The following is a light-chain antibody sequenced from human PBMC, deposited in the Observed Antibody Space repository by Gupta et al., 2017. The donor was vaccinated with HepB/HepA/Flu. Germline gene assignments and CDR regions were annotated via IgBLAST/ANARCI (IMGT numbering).Light chain of an antibody. Sequence: DIQMTQSPSSLSASVGARVTITCRASQGISHYLAWYQQKSGKVPKLLIFAASTLQSGVPSRFSGSGSGTDFTLTISSLQPEDVATYYCQKYNSAPQTFGGGTKVEIK. J-gene: IGKJ4*01. CDR1: QGISHY. CDR2: AAS. CDR3: QKYNSAPQT. V-gene: IGKV1-27*01.